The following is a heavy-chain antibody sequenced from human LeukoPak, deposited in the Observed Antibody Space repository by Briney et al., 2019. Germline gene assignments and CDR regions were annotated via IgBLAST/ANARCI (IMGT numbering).Heavy chain of an antibody. Sequence: SETLSLTCTVSGGSISSSSYYWGWIRQPPGKGLEWIGSIYYSGSTYYNPSLKSRVTISVDTSKNQFSLKLSSVTAADMAVYYCARDTYYYDSSGYPWFDPWGQGTLVTVSS. CDR1: GGSISSSSYY. CDR3: ARDTYYYDSSGYPWFDP. V-gene: IGHV4-39*07. J-gene: IGHJ5*02. D-gene: IGHD3-22*01. CDR2: IYYSGST.